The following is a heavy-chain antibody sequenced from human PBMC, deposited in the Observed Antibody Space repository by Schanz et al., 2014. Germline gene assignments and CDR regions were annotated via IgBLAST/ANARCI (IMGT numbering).Heavy chain of an antibody. J-gene: IGHJ4*02. CDR2: INPDSGDT. CDR3: ARVYRWQHILGHFDS. D-gene: IGHD6-13*01. V-gene: IGHV1-2*02. CDR1: GYTFVGYY. Sequence: QVQLVQSGPEVKKPGASVRVSCQASGYTFVGYYIHWLRQAPGQGLEWMGWINPDSGDTNYVQNFQGRVTMTRDTSITTAYMALSRLTSDDTAVYYCARVYRWQHILGHFDSWGQGSLVTVSS.